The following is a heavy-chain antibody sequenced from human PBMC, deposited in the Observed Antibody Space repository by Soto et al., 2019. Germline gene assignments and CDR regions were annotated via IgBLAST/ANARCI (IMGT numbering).Heavy chain of an antibody. CDR2: ISSSGSTI. D-gene: IGHD6-19*01. Sequence: GGSLSLSCAASGFTFSSYEMNWVRQAPGKGLEWVSYISSSGSTIYYADSVKGRFTISRDNAKNSLYLQMNSLRAEDTAVYYCARDLSNTVAGWFDYWGQGTLVTVSS. CDR3: ARDLSNTVAGWFDY. CDR1: GFTFSSYE. V-gene: IGHV3-48*03. J-gene: IGHJ4*02.